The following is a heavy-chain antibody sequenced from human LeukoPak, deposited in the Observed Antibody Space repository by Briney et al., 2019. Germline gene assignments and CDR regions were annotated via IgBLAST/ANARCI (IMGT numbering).Heavy chain of an antibody. D-gene: IGHD7-27*01. Sequence: PVKVSCKASGGTFSSYAISWVRQAPGQGLEWMGGIIPIFGTANYAQKFQGRVTITADESTSTAYMELSSLRSEDTAVYYCATLDQLGIPPFDYWGQGTLVTVSS. CDR1: GGTFSSYA. J-gene: IGHJ4*02. V-gene: IGHV1-69*13. CDR2: IIPIFGTA. CDR3: ATLDQLGIPPFDY.